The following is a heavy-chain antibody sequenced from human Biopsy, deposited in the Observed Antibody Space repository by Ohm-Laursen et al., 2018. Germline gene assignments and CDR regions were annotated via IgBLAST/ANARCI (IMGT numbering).Heavy chain of an antibody. V-gene: IGHV4-4*07. CDR2: VYISGGT. D-gene: IGHD4-17*01. J-gene: IGHJ4*02. Sequence: SDTLFLTCTVSGGSINSHHWSWIRQPAGKGLEWIGRVYISGGTTYNPSLKSRVTMSLDTSKNQFSLRLRSVTAADTAVYYCARDSPSYADYPFDYWGQGTLVTVSS. CDR1: GGSINSHH. CDR3: ARDSPSYADYPFDY.